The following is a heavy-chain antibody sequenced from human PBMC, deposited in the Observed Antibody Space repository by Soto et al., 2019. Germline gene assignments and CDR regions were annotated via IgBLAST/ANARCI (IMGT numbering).Heavy chain of an antibody. Sequence: SETLSLTCAVYGGSFSGYYWSWIRQPPGKGLEWIGEINHSGSTNYNPSLKSRVTISVDTSKNQFSLKLSSVTAADTAVYYCARGGREDGYNYWFDPWGQGTLVTVSS. V-gene: IGHV4-34*01. CDR3: ARGGREDGYNYWFDP. D-gene: IGHD5-12*01. J-gene: IGHJ5*02. CDR2: INHSGST. CDR1: GGSFSGYY.